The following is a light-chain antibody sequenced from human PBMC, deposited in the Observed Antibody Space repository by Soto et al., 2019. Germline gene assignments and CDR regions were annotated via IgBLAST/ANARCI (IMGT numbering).Light chain of an antibody. CDR1: QTVERW. V-gene: IGKV1-5*01. J-gene: IGKJ2*01. CDR2: DVS. Sequence: DIQMTQSPSTLSASVGDRLILTCRDSQTVERWMAWYPQKPGKAPKFVISDVSTLERGVPSRGSGSGAATECTLTISGLQPDDVATDDCQQYKEYVYTFGLGTKVDI. CDR3: QQYKEYVYT.